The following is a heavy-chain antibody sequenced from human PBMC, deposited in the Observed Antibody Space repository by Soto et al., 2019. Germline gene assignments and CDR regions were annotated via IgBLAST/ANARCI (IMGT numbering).Heavy chain of an antibody. CDR3: ASTPYTGSPIDY. D-gene: IGHD1-26*01. CDR1: GYTFTSYG. V-gene: IGHV1-18*01. CDR2: ISAYNGNT. Sequence: ASVKGSCKASGYTFTSYGISWVRQAPGQGLEWMGWISAYNGNTNYAQKLQGRVTMTTDTSTSTAYMELRRLRSDDTAVYYCASTPYTGSPIDYRGQAPLLTLSS. J-gene: IGHJ4*02.